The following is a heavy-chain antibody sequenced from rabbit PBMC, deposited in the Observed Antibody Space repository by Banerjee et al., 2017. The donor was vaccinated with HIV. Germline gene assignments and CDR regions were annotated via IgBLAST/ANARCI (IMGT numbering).Heavy chain of an antibody. V-gene: IGHV1S47*01. D-gene: IGHD7-1*01. Sequence: QEQLVESGGGLVTLGGSLALSCKVSGIDFSSYGVCWVRQAPGKGLEWIACINTSSGNTVYATWAKGRFTITRSTSLNTVTLQTTSLTAADTATYFCARDLAAVTGWNFGLWGPGTLVTVS. CDR3: ARDLAAVTGWNFGL. J-gene: IGHJ4*01. CDR2: INTSSGNT. CDR1: GIDFSSYG.